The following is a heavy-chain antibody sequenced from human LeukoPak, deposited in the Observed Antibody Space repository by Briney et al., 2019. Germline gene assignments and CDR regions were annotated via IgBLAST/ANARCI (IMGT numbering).Heavy chain of an antibody. J-gene: IGHJ4*02. CDR2: ISSSSIYT. CDR3: ARDREYYFDY. Sequence: AGGSLRRSCAASGFALSDYYMSWIRQAPGKGLEWVSYISSSSIYTNYADSVKGRFTISRDNAKNSLYLQMNSLRAEDTAVYYCARDREYYFDYWGQGTLVTVSS. V-gene: IGHV3-11*06. CDR1: GFALSDYY.